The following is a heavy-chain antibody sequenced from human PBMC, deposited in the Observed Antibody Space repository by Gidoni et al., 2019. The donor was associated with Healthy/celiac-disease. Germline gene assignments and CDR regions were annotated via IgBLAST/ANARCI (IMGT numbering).Heavy chain of an antibody. CDR2: IYYSGST. CDR3: ARDRVIAVAAGGWFDP. V-gene: IGHV4-31*03. Sequence: QVQLQESGPGLVKPSQTLSLSCTVSGGSLSSGGYYWSWIRQQPGKGLEWIGYIYYSGSTYYNPSLKSRVTISVDTSKNQFSLKLSSVTAADTAVYYCARDRVIAVAAGGWFDPWGQGTLVTVSS. CDR1: GGSLSSGGYY. J-gene: IGHJ5*02. D-gene: IGHD6-19*01.